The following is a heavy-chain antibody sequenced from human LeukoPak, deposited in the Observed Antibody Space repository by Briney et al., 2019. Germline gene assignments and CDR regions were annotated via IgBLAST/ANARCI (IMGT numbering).Heavy chain of an antibody. J-gene: IGHJ3*02. Sequence: PGGSLRLSCAASGFTFSSYAMSWVRQAPGKGLEWASAISGSGGSTCYADSVKGRFTISRDNSKNTLYLQMNSLRAEDTAVYYCAKFYVVQLERPDAFDIWGQGTMVTVSS. CDR3: AKFYVVQLERPDAFDI. V-gene: IGHV3-23*01. D-gene: IGHD1-1*01. CDR1: GFTFSSYA. CDR2: ISGSGGST.